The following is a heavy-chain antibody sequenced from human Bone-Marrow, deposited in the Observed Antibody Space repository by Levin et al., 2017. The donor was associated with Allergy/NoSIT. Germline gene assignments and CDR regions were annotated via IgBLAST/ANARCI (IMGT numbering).Heavy chain of an antibody. D-gene: IGHD2-21*02. CDR3: ARTERGGPGGDNHYYMDV. Sequence: GESLKISCKASGYSFTDYFVHWVRQAPGQGLEWMGRINPETGGTNYAQKFYGRVTMSRDTSISTANLHLTSLTSDDTAMYFCARTERGGPGGDNHYYMDVWGKGTTVTFSS. CDR2: INPETGGT. J-gene: IGHJ6*03. CDR1: GYSFTDYF. V-gene: IGHV1-2*06.